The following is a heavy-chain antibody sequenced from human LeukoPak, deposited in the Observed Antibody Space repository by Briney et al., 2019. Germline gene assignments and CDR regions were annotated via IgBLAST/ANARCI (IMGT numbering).Heavy chain of an antibody. CDR3: ARVVRYFDY. CDR1: GFTFSSYT. V-gene: IGHV3-7*04. Sequence: GGSLRLSCAASGFTFSSYTMNWVRQAPGKGLEWVANIKQDRSEKYYVDSVKGRFTISRDNAKNSLYLQMNSLRAEDTAVYYCARVVRYFDYWGQGTLVTVSS. J-gene: IGHJ4*02. D-gene: IGHD1-14*01. CDR2: IKQDRSEK.